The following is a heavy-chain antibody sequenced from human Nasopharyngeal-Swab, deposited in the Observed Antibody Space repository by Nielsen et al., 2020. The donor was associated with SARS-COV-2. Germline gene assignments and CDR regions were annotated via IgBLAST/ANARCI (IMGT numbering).Heavy chain of an antibody. CDR1: GFTFSSYW. V-gene: IGHV3-7*01. Sequence: GESLKISCAASGFTFSSYWMSWVRQAPGKGLEWVAHIKQSGSGQYYVDSVKGRFTISRDNAKNSLSLQMNSLRAEDKAVYYCARYCSTTSCPRGFDYWGQGTLVTVSS. CDR2: IKQSGSGQ. D-gene: IGHD2-2*01. J-gene: IGHJ4*02. CDR3: ARYCSTTSCPRGFDY.